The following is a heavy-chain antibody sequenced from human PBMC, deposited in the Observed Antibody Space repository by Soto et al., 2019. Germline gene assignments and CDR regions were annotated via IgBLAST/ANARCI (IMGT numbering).Heavy chain of an antibody. CDR3: ARVVGWGSRYNQSNWTKP. CDR2: ISAYNGNT. Sequence: GASVKVSCKASGYTFTHYGTSWVRQAPGQGLEWMGWISAYNGNTKYAQKLQGRVTMTTDTSTSTAYMELRSLRSDDTAVYYCARVVGWGSRYNQSNWTKPWGQGPQVTV. D-gene: IGHD1-1*01. CDR1: GYTFTHYG. V-gene: IGHV1-18*01. J-gene: IGHJ5*02.